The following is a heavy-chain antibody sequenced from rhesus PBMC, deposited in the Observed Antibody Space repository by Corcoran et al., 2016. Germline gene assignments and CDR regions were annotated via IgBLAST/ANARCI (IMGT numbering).Heavy chain of an antibody. J-gene: IGHJ5-1*01. V-gene: IGHV4S11*01. CDR1: GGSISSTY. CDR3: AREEVTANRFDV. CDR2: VYGSGTGT. D-gene: IGHD2-15*01. Sequence: QLQLQESGPGLVKPSETLSLTCAVSGGSISSTYWNWIRQAPGRGLEWIGYVYGSGTGTNKNTSLNSRVTLSVDTSKNQLYLKLRSVTAADTAVYYCAREEVTANRFDVWGAGVLVTVSS.